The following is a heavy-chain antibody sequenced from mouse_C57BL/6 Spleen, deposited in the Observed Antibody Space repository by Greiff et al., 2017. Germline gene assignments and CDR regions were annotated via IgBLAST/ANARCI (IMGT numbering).Heavy chain of an antibody. CDR1: GFNIKDDY. Sequence: VQLQQSGAELVRPGASVKLSCTASGFNIKDDYMHWVKQRPEQGLEWIGWIDPENGDTEYASKFQGKATITADTSSNTAYLQLSSLTSEDTAVYYCTTSATVVARGGAWFAYWGQGTLVTVSA. CDR3: TTSATVVARGGAWFAY. CDR2: IDPENGDT. D-gene: IGHD1-1*01. J-gene: IGHJ3*01. V-gene: IGHV14-4*01.